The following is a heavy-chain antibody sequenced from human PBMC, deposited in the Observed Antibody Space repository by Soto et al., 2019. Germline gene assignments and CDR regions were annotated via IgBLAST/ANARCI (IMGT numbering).Heavy chain of an antibody. Sequence: QVQLVESGGGVVQPGRSLRLSCAASGFTFSSYAMHWVRQAPGKGLEWVAVISYDGSNKYYADSVKGRFTISRDNSKNTLYLQMNSLRAEDTAVYYCASRGDGWGQGTLVTVSS. V-gene: IGHV3-30-3*01. CDR3: ASRGDG. J-gene: IGHJ4*02. D-gene: IGHD3-10*01. CDR2: ISYDGSNK. CDR1: GFTFSSYA.